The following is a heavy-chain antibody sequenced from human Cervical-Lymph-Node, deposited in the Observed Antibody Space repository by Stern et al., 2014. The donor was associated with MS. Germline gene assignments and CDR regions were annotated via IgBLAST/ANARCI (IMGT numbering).Heavy chain of an antibody. J-gene: IGHJ4*02. V-gene: IGHV4-39*01. Sequence: QLVESGPGLVKPSETLSLTCTVSGGSISSSSYYWGWIRQPPGKGLEWIGSIYYSGSTYYNPSLKSRVTITVDTSKKQLSLKRSSVTAADTAVYYCASDRLNDYGDYFVYWGQGTLVTVSS. CDR1: GGSISSSSYY. D-gene: IGHD4-17*01. CDR3: ASDRLNDYGDYFVY. CDR2: IYYSGST.